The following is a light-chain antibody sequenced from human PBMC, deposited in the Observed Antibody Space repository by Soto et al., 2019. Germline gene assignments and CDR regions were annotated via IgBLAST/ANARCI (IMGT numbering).Light chain of an antibody. J-gene: IGLJ1*01. CDR3: SSYSISTAYL. V-gene: IGLV2-14*01. CDR1: SSDVGGYDY. Sequence: QSALTQPASVSGSPGQSITISCTGTSSDVGGYDYVSWYQLHPGKAPKLMVFEVSNRPSGVSYRFSGSKSGNTASLTVSGPQAEDEADYFCSSYSISTAYLFGTGTKLTLL. CDR2: EVS.